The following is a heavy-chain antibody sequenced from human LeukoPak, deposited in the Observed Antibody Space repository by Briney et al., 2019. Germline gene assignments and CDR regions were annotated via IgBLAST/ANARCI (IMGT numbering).Heavy chain of an antibody. V-gene: IGHV5-51*01. CDR1: GYSFTSYW. Sequence: GESLKISCKGSGYSFTSYWIGWVRQMPGKGLEWMGIIYPGDSDTRYSPSFQGQVTISADKSISTAYLQWSSLKASDTAMYYCARLGGDCGGDCYYYYYYGMDVWGQGTTVTVSS. D-gene: IGHD2-21*02. CDR2: IYPGDSDT. CDR3: ARLGGDCGGDCYYYYYYGMDV. J-gene: IGHJ6*02.